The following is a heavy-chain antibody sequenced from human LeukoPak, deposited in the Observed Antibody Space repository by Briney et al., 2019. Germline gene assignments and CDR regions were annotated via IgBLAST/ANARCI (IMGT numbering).Heavy chain of an antibody. V-gene: IGHV3-23*01. Sequence: GGSLRLSCAASGFTFSSYAMSWVRQAPGKGLEWVSAISGSGGSTYYADSVKGRFTISRDNSKNTLYLQMNSLRAEDTAVYYCAKLAYDFWSGPNFDAFDIWGQGTMVTVSS. CDR2: ISGSGGST. D-gene: IGHD3-3*01. CDR3: AKLAYDFWSGPNFDAFDI. CDR1: GFTFSSYA. J-gene: IGHJ3*02.